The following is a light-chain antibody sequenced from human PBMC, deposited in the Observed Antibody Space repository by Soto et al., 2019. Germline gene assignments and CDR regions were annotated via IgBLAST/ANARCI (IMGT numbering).Light chain of an antibody. CDR3: QQYNKWPPIT. Sequence: EIVLTQSPGTLSLSPGERATLSCRASQSVSSSYLAWYQQKPGQAPRLLIYGASSRATGIPDRFSGSGSGTDFTLTISRLEPEDFAVYYCQQYNKWPPITFGQGTRLEI. V-gene: IGKV3-20*01. J-gene: IGKJ5*01. CDR2: GAS. CDR1: QSVSSSY.